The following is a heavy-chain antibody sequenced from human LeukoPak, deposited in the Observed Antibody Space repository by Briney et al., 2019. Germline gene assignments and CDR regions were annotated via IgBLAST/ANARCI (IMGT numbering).Heavy chain of an antibody. Sequence: GSLRLSCAASGFTFSRHVMQWVRQAPGKGLEWVAVISYDGNNRFYADSVKGRFTISRDNSRNTLYLQMNSLSGDDAAVYSCARGGIPTGPYYYFYYMDVWGKGTAVTVSS. CDR3: ARGGIPTGPYYYFYYMDV. D-gene: IGHD1-14*01. J-gene: IGHJ6*03. V-gene: IGHV3-30*01. CDR1: GFTFSRHV. CDR2: ISYDGNNR.